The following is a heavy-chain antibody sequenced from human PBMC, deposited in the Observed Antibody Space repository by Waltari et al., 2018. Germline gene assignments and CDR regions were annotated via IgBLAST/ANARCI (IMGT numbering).Heavy chain of an antibody. CDR1: GYSINSDSY. J-gene: IGHJ4*02. CDR3: VRGTYHQPSN. Sequence: QVQLQESGPGLVKSSETLSLTCTVSGYSINSDSYWGWIRQPPGKGLEWIGSIYHSGNTYYNLSLKSRVTLSLDTSKNQFSLSLSSVTAADTAVYYCVRGTYHQPSNWGQGTLVTVSS. D-gene: IGHD1-7*01. V-gene: IGHV4-38-2*02. CDR2: IYHSGNT.